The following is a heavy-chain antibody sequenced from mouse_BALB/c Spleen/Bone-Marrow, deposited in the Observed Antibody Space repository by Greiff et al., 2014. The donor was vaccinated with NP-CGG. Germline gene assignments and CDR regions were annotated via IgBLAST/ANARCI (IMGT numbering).Heavy chain of an antibody. D-gene: IGHD2-14*01. CDR1: GYSITSDYA. CDR2: ISYSGST. J-gene: IGHJ4*01. Sequence: VQLQQPGPGLVKPSQSLSLTCTVTGYSITSDYAWNWIWQFPGNKLEWMGYISYSGSTSYNPSLKSRISITRDTSKNQFFLQLNSVTTEDTATYYCARGGRYGSYAMDYWGQGTSVTVSS. V-gene: IGHV3-2*02. CDR3: ARGGRYGSYAMDY.